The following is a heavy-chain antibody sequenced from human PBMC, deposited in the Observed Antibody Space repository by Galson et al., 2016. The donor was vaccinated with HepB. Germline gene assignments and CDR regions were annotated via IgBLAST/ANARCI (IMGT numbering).Heavy chain of an antibody. CDR3: ARWGLDY. V-gene: IGHV3-74*01. CDR1: GFPFGTFW. Sequence: SLRLSCAASGFPFGTFWMHWVRQAPGKGLVWVSRINSDGVNTHYADSVKGRFTISRDNAKNTLYLQMDSLRAEDTAVYYCARWGLDYWGQGTLVTVSS. J-gene: IGHJ4*02. D-gene: IGHD1-26*01. CDR2: INSDGVNT.